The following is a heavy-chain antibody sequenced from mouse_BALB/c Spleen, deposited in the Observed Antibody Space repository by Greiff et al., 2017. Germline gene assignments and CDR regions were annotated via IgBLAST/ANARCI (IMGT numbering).Heavy chain of an antibody. D-gene: IGHD2-12*01. Sequence: EVKLVESGPGLVKPSQSLSLTCTVTGYSITSDYAWNWIRQFPGNKLEWMGYISYSGSTSYNPSLKSRISITRDTSKNQFFLQLNSVTTEDTATYYCARGDYTRTWFAYWGQGTLVTVSA. V-gene: IGHV3-2*02. J-gene: IGHJ3*01. CDR1: GYSITSDYA. CDR2: ISYSGST. CDR3: ARGDYTRTWFAY.